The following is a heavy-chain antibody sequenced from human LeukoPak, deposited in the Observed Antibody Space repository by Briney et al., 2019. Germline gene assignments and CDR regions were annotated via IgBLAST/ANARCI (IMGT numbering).Heavy chain of an antibody. CDR2: IYYSESA. CDR1: GDSVSSYY. Sequence: SETLSLTCTVSGDSVSSYYWSWIRQPPGKRLEWIGCIYYSESATYNPPLKSRVTTSLDTSKNQFSLKLSAVTAPDTAVYDFARKRSFDLWGQGILVTVSS. V-gene: IGHV4-59*02. CDR3: ARKRSFDL. J-gene: IGHJ4*02. D-gene: IGHD3-9*01.